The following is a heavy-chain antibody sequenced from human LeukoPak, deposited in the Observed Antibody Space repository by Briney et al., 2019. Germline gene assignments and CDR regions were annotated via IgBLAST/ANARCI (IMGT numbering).Heavy chain of an antibody. J-gene: IGHJ6*02. CDR1: GYTFTSYG. CDR3: ARDLGPERVLWFGELSPYYYYGMDV. D-gene: IGHD3-10*01. CDR2: ISAYDGNT. Sequence: ASVKVSCKASGYTFTSYGISWVRQAPGQGLEWMGWISAYDGNTNYAQKLQGRVTMTTDTSTSTAYMELRSLRSDDTAVYYCARDLGPERVLWFGELSPYYYYGMDVWGQGTTVTVSS. V-gene: IGHV1-18*01.